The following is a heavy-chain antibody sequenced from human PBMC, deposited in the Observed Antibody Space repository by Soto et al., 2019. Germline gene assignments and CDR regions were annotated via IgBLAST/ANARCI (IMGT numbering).Heavy chain of an antibody. D-gene: IGHD6-19*01. CDR2: IYYSGST. CDR3: ARGIEQWLVIWWFDP. Sequence: SETLSLTCTVSGGSISSSSYYWGWIRQPPGKGLEWIGSIYYSGSTYYNPSLRSRVTISVDTSKNQFSLKLSSVTAADTAVYYCARGIEQWLVIWWFDPWGQATLVTVSS. CDR1: GGSISSSSYY. J-gene: IGHJ5*02. V-gene: IGHV4-39*01.